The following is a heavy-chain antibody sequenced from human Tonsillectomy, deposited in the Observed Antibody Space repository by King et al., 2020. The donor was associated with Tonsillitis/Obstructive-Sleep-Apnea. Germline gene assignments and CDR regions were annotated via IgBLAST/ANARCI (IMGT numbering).Heavy chain of an antibody. J-gene: IGHJ3*01. CDR1: GFTFSSCT. CDR3: ARDTKYSGYGPLDSFDV. V-gene: IGHV3-48*02. CDR2: ISSSSSTI. D-gene: IGHD5-12*01. Sequence: VQLVESGGGLVQPGGSLRLSCAASGFTFSSCTLNWVRQAPGKGLEWVSYISSSSSTIYYADSVKGRFTISRDNAKNSLYLQMNSLRDEDTAVYYCARDTKYSGYGPLDSFDVWGQGTMVTVSS.